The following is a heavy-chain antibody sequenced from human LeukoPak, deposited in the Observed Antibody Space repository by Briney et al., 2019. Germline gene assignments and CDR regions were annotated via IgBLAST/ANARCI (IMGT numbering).Heavy chain of an antibody. CDR2: IYYSGST. Sequence: SETLCLTCTVSGGSISSSSYYWGWIRQPPGKGLEWIGSIYYSGSTYYNPSLKSRVTISVDTSKNQFSLKLSSVTAADTAVYYCASSSSWYLRYYFDYWGQGTLVTVSS. CDR1: GGSISSSSYY. D-gene: IGHD6-13*01. V-gene: IGHV4-39*01. J-gene: IGHJ4*02. CDR3: ASSSSWYLRYYFDY.